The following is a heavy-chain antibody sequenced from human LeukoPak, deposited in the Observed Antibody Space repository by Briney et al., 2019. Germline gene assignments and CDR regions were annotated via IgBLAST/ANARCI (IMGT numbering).Heavy chain of an antibody. CDR2: IYHSGST. CDR1: GGSISSGGYY. D-gene: IGHD5-18*01. CDR3: ARRGYNYGYYY. J-gene: IGHJ4*02. Sequence: PSETLSLTCTVSGGSISSGGYYWSWIRQPPGKGLEWIGYIYHSGSTYYNPSLKSRVTISVDTSKNQFSLKLSSVTAADTAVYYCARRGYNYGYYYWGQGTLATVSS. V-gene: IGHV4-30-2*03.